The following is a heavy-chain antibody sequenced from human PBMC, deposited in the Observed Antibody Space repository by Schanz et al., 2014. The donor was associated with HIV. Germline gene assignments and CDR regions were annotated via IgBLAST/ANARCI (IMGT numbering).Heavy chain of an antibody. CDR3: AKPEYDSSGNSQTHFDY. D-gene: IGHD3-22*01. J-gene: IGHJ4*02. V-gene: IGHV3-33*06. CDR2: IYYDGTNK. CDR1: GFSFRTFG. Sequence: QVQLVESGGGVVQPGRSLRLSCVASGFSFRTFGMHWVRQAPGKGLEWVALIYYDGTNKYYTDSVNGRFTISRDNSKNTLSLQMTALRTEDTAIYYCAKPEYDSSGNSQTHFDYWGQGTLVSVSS.